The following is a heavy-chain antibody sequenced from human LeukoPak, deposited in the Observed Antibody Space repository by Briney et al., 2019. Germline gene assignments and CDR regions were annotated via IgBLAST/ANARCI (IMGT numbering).Heavy chain of an antibody. J-gene: IGHJ4*02. CDR2: ISYSGST. CDR1: GGPISSSRYY. CDR3: SRLSPYLGSGSSAFPDDF. V-gene: IGHV4-39*01. D-gene: IGHD3-10*01. Sequence: SETLSLTCTVSGGPISSSRYYWGWIRQPPGKGLEWIGSISYSGSTYYNPSLKSRVTTSVDTSKNQFSLRLTSVTAADTAVFYCSRLSPYLGSGSSAFPDDFWGQGTLVTVSS.